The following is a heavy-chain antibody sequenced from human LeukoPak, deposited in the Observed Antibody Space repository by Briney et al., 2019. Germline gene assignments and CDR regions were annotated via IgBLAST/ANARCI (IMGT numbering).Heavy chain of an antibody. Sequence: GASVKVSCKASGYTFTSYGISWVRQAPGQGLEWMGWISAYNGNTNYAQKLQGRVTMTTDTSTSTAYMELRSLRSDDTAVYYCARCSSTSCYGQSRFNWFDPWGQGTLVTVSS. D-gene: IGHD2-2*01. CDR3: ARCSSTSCYGQSRFNWFDP. J-gene: IGHJ5*02. V-gene: IGHV1-18*04. CDR1: GYTFTSYG. CDR2: ISAYNGNT.